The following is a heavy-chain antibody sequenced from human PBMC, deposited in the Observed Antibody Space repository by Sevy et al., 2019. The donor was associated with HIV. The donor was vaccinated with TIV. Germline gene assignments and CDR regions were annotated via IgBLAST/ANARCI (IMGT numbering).Heavy chain of an antibody. CDR3: ANGYNYYYYGMDV. Sequence: GGSLRLSCAASGFTFSSYAMSWVRQAPGKGLEWASAISGSGGSTYYADSVKRRFTISRDNSKNTLYLQMNSLRAEDTAVYYCANGYNYYYYGMDVWGQGTTVTVSS. D-gene: IGHD5-12*01. J-gene: IGHJ6*02. CDR2: ISGSGGST. CDR1: GFTFSSYA. V-gene: IGHV3-23*01.